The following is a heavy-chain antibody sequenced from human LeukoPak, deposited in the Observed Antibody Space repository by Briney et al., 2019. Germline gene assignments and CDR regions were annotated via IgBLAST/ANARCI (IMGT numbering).Heavy chain of an antibody. Sequence: ASVKVSCKASGYTFTTYDITWVRQATGQGLEWMGWMNPNSGNTAYAQKFQGRVTITRNTSISTAYMELSSLRSEDTAVYYCAGVGWFGEPADYWGQGTLVTVSS. CDR1: GYTFTTYD. J-gene: IGHJ4*02. CDR3: AGVGWFGEPADY. D-gene: IGHD3-10*01. V-gene: IGHV1-8*03. CDR2: MNPNSGNT.